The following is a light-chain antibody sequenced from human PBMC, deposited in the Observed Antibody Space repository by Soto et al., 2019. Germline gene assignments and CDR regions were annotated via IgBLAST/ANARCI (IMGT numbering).Light chain of an antibody. J-gene: IGKJ2*01. CDR1: QSVSSSY. CDR3: QQYGSSPYT. Sequence: EIVLPQSPGTLSLSPGERATLSCRASQSVSSSYLAWYQQKPGQAPRLLIYGASSRATGIPDRFSGSGSGTDFTLTISRLEPEDFAVDYCQQYGSSPYTFGQGTKVEIK. V-gene: IGKV3-20*01. CDR2: GAS.